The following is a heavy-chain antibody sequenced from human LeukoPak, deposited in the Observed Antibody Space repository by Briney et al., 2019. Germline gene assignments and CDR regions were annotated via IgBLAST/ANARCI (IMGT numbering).Heavy chain of an antibody. D-gene: IGHD6-19*01. Sequence: SETLSLTCTVSGYSISSGYFWGWVRQPPGKGLEWIGNIYHSGSTYYNPSLRSRVTISVDTSKNQFSLKLSSVTAADTAVYYCARTLYSSGWCPFDYWGQGALVTVSS. J-gene: IGHJ4*02. V-gene: IGHV4-38-2*02. CDR1: GYSISSGYF. CDR3: ARTLYSSGWCPFDY. CDR2: IYHSGST.